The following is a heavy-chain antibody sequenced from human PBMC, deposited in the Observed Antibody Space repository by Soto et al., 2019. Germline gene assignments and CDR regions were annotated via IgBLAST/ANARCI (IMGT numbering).Heavy chain of an antibody. CDR1: GFTFSSYA. Sequence: QVQLVESEGGVVQPGRSLRLSCAASGFTFSSYAMHWVRQAPGKGLEWVAVISYDGSNKYYADSVKGRFTISRDNSKNTLYLQMNSLRADDTAVYYCARDRLRYNWNDFPYYYYGMDVWGQGTTVTVSS. CDR3: ARDRLRYNWNDFPYYYYGMDV. V-gene: IGHV3-30-3*01. CDR2: ISYDGSNK. D-gene: IGHD1-1*01. J-gene: IGHJ6*02.